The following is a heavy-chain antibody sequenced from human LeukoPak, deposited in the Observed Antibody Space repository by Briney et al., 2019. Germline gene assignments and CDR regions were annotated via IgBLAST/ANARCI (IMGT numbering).Heavy chain of an antibody. J-gene: IGHJ4*02. Sequence: GGSLRLSCAASGYTISNYWMAWVRQAPGKGLEWVANIKPDGSEKYYVDSVKGRFTVSRDNTKNSLYLQMNSLRAEDTAVYYCARGEYSSSPGYFDYWGQGTLVTVSS. D-gene: IGHD6-6*01. CDR3: ARGEYSSSPGYFDY. V-gene: IGHV3-7*01. CDR1: GYTISNYW. CDR2: IKPDGSEK.